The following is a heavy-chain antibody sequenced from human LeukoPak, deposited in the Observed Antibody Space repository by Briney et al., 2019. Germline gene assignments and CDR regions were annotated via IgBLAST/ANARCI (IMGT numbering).Heavy chain of an antibody. J-gene: IGHJ6*03. D-gene: IGHD7-27*01. CDR2: IYYSGST. Sequence: SETLSLTCTVSGGSISSGDYYWSWIRQPPGKGLEWIGYIYYSGSTYYNPSLKSRVTISVDTSKNQFSLKLSSVTAADTAVYYCARDAPGDYYYYYMDVWGKGTTVTVSS. CDR3: ARDAPGDYYYYYMDV. CDR1: GGSISSGDYY. V-gene: IGHV4-30-4*08.